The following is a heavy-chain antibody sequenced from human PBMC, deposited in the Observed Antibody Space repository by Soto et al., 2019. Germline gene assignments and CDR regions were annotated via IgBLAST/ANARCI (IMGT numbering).Heavy chain of an antibody. V-gene: IGHV4-31*03. CDR3: ASSPVTGIYYAMDV. Sequence: PSETLSLTCTVSGGSISSGGYYWSWIRQHPGKGLEWIGNIYYTGSTHYGPSLKSRITISLDTSKNQISLKLSSVTAADTAVYYCASSPVTGIYYAMDVWGQGTTVTVSS. CDR2: IYYTGST. CDR1: GGSISSGGYY. J-gene: IGHJ6*02. D-gene: IGHD6-19*01.